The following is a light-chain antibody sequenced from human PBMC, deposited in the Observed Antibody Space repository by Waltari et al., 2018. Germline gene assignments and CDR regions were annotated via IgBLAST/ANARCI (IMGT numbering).Light chain of an antibody. CDR1: QTILYSSSNKNY. V-gene: IGKV4-1*01. Sequence: DIVMTQSPDSLAVSLGETTTLNCKSSQTILYSSSNKNYLAWYQVKPGQAPKLLVYGTSTRESGVPDRFSGSGSGTDFSLTISSLQAEDVAVYYCQQYYSAPYTFGQGTKLEIK. J-gene: IGKJ2*01. CDR3: QQYYSAPYT. CDR2: GTS.